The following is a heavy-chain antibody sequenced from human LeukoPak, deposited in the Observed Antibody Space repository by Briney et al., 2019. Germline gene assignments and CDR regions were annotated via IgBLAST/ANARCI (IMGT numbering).Heavy chain of an antibody. Sequence: GGSLRLSCAAPGFTFSDYYMSWIRQAPGKGLEWVSYISSSGSTIYYADSVKGRFTISRDNAKNSLYLQMNSLRAEDTAVYYCARDRYDFWSGDPPVWGKGTTVTVSS. CDR3: ARDRYDFWSGDPPV. V-gene: IGHV3-11*01. CDR2: ISSSGSTI. D-gene: IGHD3-3*01. CDR1: GFTFSDYY. J-gene: IGHJ6*04.